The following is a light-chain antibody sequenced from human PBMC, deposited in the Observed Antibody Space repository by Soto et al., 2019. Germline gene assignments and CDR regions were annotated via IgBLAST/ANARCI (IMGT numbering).Light chain of an antibody. J-gene: IGKJ5*01. CDR2: DAS. Sequence: EIVLTQSPGSLSLSPGERATLSCRASQSVTKNYLGWYQQKPGQAPRLLIYDASSRATGIPDRFSGSGSGTDFTLTISRVEPEDFAVYYCQLYGSSITFGQGTRLEIK. CDR3: QLYGSSIT. CDR1: QSVTKNY. V-gene: IGKV3-20*01.